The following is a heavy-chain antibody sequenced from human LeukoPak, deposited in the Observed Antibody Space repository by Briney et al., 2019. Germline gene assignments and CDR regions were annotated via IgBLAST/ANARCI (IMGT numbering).Heavy chain of an antibody. J-gene: IGHJ4*02. CDR3: AREGGRYCSGGSCYSSNGWYGGLNY. CDR1: GYSFTSCG. V-gene: IGHV1-18*01. CDR2: ISTYNGHT. Sequence: ASVKVSCKTSGYSFTSCGVNWVRQAPGQGLEWMGWISTYNGHTNYARKVQGRVTMTTDTSTSTAYMELRSLRSDDTAVYYCAREGGRYCSGGSCYSSNGWYGGLNYWGQGTLVTVSS. D-gene: IGHD2-15*01.